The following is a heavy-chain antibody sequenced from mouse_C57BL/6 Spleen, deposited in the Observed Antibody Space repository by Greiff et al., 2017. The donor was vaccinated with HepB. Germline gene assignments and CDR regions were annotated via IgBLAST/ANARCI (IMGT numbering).Heavy chain of an antibody. CDR2: IDPSDSYT. J-gene: IGHJ3*01. V-gene: IGHV1-50*01. Sequence: QVQLKQPGAELVKPGASVKLSCKASGYTFTSYWMQWVKQRPGQGLEWIGEIDPSDSYTNYNQKFKGKATLTVDTSSSTAYMQLSSLTSEDSAVYYCAELDGGFAYWGQGTLVTVSA. CDR3: AELDGGFAY. D-gene: IGHD4-1*01. CDR1: GYTFTSYW.